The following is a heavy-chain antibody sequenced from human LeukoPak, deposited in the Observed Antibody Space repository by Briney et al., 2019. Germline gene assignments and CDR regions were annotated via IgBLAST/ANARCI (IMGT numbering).Heavy chain of an antibody. CDR1: GGSISSGDYY. V-gene: IGHV4-61*08. D-gene: IGHD3-16*01. CDR2: IYYSGST. J-gene: IGHJ4*02. Sequence: KPSETLSLTCTVSGGSISSGDYYWSWIRQPPGKGLEWIGYIYYSGSTNYNPSLKSRVTISVDTSKNQFSLKLSSVTAADTAVYYCARDRGSWGAWYFDYWGQGTLVTVSS. CDR3: ARDRGSWGAWYFDY.